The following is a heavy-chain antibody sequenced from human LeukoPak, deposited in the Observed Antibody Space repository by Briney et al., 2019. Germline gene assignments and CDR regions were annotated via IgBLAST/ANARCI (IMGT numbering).Heavy chain of an antibody. V-gene: IGHV3-48*03. CDR1: GFTFSSYE. D-gene: IGHD4-23*01. CDR3: ARDYGGSSPFDY. J-gene: IGHJ4*02. Sequence: GGSLRLSCAASGFTFSSYEMHWVRQAPGKGLEWVSYISNSGSTIYYADSVKGRFTISRDNAKNSLYLQVNSLRAEDTAVYYCARDYGGSSPFDYWGQGTLVTVSS. CDR2: ISNSGSTI.